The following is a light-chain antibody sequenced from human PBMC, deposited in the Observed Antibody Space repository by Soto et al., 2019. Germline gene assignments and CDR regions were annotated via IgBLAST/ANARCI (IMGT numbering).Light chain of an antibody. CDR2: SAS. CDR1: QGISTG. V-gene: IGKV1-16*02. Sequence: IQMTQSPSSVSASVGDRVTSTGLARQGISTGLGWYQQKPWKAPKSLIYSASSGQSGVPSKFSGVVYGTEFTLTITDMQPDDFATYYCQQYYLYPCTFGQGTKVE. J-gene: IGKJ1*01. CDR3: QQYYLYPCT.